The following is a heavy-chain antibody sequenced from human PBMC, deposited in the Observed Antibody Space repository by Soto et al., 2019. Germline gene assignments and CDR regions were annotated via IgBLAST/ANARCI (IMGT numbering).Heavy chain of an antibody. CDR1: GGSVSSGSYY. J-gene: IGHJ4*02. CDR3: ARGSYYYDSSGYYQY. CDR2: IYYSGST. V-gene: IGHV4-61*01. D-gene: IGHD3-22*01. Sequence: SETLSLTCTVSGGSVSSGSYYWSWIRQPPGKGLEWIGYIYYSGSTYYNPSLKSRVTISVDTSKNQFSLKLSSVTAADTAVYYFARGSYYYDSSGYYQYWGQGTLVTVSS.